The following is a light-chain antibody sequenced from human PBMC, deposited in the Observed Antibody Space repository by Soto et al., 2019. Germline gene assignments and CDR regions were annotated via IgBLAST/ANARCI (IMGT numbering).Light chain of an antibody. J-gene: IGLJ1*01. CDR1: NNGSKS. CDR2: YDS. CDR3: QVWDSSSDPRGV. V-gene: IGLV3-21*04. Sequence: SYELTQLPSVSVAPGKTARITCGGNNNGSKSVHWYQQKPGQAPVLVIYYDSDRPSGIPERFSGSNSGNTATLTISRVEAGDEAEYYCQVWDSSSDPRGVFGTGTKLTVL.